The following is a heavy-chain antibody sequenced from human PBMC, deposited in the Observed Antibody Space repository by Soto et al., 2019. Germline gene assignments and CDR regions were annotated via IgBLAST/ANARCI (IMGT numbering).Heavy chain of an antibody. CDR1: GGSISSGGYF. CDR2: IYYSGST. Sequence: QVQLQESGPGLVKPSQTLSLTCTVSGGSISSGGYFWSWIRQHPGKGLEWFGFIYYSGSTYYNPSLKSRVTISVDTSKNQFSLKLSSVTAADTAVYYCAREGAAPYYYYGMDVWGQGTTVTVSS. J-gene: IGHJ6*02. D-gene: IGHD6-6*01. CDR3: AREGAAPYYYYGMDV. V-gene: IGHV4-31*03.